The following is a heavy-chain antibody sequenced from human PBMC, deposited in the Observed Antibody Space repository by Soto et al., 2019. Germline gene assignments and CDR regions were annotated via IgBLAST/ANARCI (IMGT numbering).Heavy chain of an antibody. J-gene: IGHJ4*02. Sequence: SVKVSCKASGGTFSSYAISWVRQAPGQGLEWMGGIIPIFGTANYAQKFQGRVTITADESTSTACMELSSLRSEDTAVYYCATFRDGYNSEYFDYWGQGTLVTVSS. CDR1: GGTFSSYA. D-gene: IGHD5-12*01. CDR2: IIPIFGTA. V-gene: IGHV1-69*13. CDR3: ATFRDGYNSEYFDY.